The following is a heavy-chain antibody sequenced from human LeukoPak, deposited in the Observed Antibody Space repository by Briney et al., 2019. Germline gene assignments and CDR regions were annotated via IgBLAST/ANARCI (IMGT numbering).Heavy chain of an antibody. J-gene: IGHJ4*02. Sequence: GGSLRLSCAASGFTFSSYEMYWVRQAPGKGLEWVSYISSSGSTIYYADSVKGRFTISRDNAKNSLYLQMNSLRAEDTAVYYCARTSGSYSLVYFDYWGQGTLVTVSS. D-gene: IGHD1-26*01. CDR3: ARTSGSYSLVYFDY. CDR1: GFTFSSYE. V-gene: IGHV3-48*03. CDR2: ISSSGSTI.